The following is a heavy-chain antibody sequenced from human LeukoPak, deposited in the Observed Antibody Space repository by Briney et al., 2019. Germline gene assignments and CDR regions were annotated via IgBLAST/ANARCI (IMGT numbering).Heavy chain of an antibody. CDR2: IFYSGST. Sequence: SETLSLTCTVSGGSISSSSYYWHWIRQPPGKGLEWIGFIFYSGSTNYNPSLKSRVTISVDTSRNQFSLKLSSVTAADTAIYYCARVDCISTSCPADYWGQGTLVTVSS. J-gene: IGHJ4*02. D-gene: IGHD2-2*01. CDR3: ARVDCISTSCPADY. V-gene: IGHV4-61*01. CDR1: GGSISSSSYY.